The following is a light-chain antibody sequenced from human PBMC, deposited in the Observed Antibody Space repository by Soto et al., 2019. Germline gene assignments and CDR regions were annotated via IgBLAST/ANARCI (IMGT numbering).Light chain of an antibody. CDR3: CSYAGSGAVV. Sequence: QSVLTQPRSVSGSPGQSVTISCTGSSSDVGGYNYVSWYQQHPGKAPKLIIYDVTKRPSGVPDRFSGSKSGNTASLTISGLQAEDEADYHCCSYAGSGAVVFGAGTQLTVL. J-gene: IGLJ7*01. V-gene: IGLV2-11*01. CDR1: SSDVGGYNY. CDR2: DVT.